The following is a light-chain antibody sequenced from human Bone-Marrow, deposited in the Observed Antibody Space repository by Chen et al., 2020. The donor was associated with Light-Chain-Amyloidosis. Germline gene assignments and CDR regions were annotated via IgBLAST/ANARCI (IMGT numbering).Light chain of an antibody. CDR3: QSYDGNLKIYV. J-gene: IGLJ1*01. V-gene: IGLV1-40*01. Sequence: QSLLTQPPSVSGAPGQRVTISCTGNRANFGAGLAVHWYQQLPGKAPKLLISTNSDRPSGVPDRCSGSKAGASASLAITGLQADDEGDYYCQSYDGNLKIYVFGTGTKVTVL. CDR2: TNS. CDR1: RANFGAGLA.